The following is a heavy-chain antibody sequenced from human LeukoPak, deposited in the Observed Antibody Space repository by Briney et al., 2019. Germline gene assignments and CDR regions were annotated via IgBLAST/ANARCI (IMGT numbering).Heavy chain of an antibody. V-gene: IGHV1-8*01. CDR1: GYTFTSYD. CDR3: ARTPYDFWSGYREGYYYGMDV. D-gene: IGHD3-3*01. Sequence: SVKVSCKASGYTFTSYDINWVRQATGQGLEWMGWMNPNSGNTGYAQKFQGRVTMTRNTSISTAYMELSSLRSEDTAVYYCARTPYDFWSGYREGYYYGMDVWGQGTTVTVSS. CDR2: MNPNSGNT. J-gene: IGHJ6*02.